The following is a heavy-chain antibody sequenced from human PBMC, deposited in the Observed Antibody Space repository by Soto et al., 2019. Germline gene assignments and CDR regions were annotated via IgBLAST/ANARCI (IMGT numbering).Heavy chain of an antibody. J-gene: IGHJ6*03. CDR1: GFTFSIYA. Sequence: PGGSLRLSCAASGFTFSIYAMSWVRQAPGKGLEWVSAISGSGGSTYYADSVKGRFTISRDNSKNTLYLQMNSLRAEDTAVYYCAKASGVLSVVDYYMDVWGQGTTVTVSS. D-gene: IGHD2-21*01. CDR2: ISGSGGST. CDR3: AKASGVLSVVDYYMDV. V-gene: IGHV3-23*01.